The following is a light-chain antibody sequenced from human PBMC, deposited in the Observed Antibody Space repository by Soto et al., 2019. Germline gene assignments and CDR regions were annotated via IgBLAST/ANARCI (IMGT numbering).Light chain of an antibody. CDR3: QQRHNWPIT. V-gene: IGKV3-11*01. J-gene: IGKJ5*01. Sequence: EIVLTQSPATLSLSLGERATLSCRASETIRNLLAWYQQRPGQAPRLLIYDAFSRARGIPARFSGGGSGTDFTLTISSLEPEDFGVYYCQQRHNWPITFGQGTRLEIK. CDR2: DAF. CDR1: ETIRNL.